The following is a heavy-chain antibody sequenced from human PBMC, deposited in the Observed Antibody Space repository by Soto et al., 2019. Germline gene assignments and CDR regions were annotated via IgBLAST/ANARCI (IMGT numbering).Heavy chain of an antibody. V-gene: IGHV4-59*01. CDR2: ISYSGST. Sequence: SATLSLTCAVYGGSFSGYYWSWIRQPPGKELEWVGYISYSGSTNYNPSLKSRVTISRVTSKNQFSLNLVSVTAADTAVYYCARASYYSYMDVWGKGTTVTVSS. J-gene: IGHJ6*03. CDR3: ARASYYSYMDV. CDR1: GGSFSGYY.